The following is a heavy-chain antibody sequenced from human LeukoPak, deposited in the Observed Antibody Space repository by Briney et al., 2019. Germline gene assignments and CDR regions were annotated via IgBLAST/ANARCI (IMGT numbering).Heavy chain of an antibody. CDR1: GFTFSSYE. Sequence: GGSLRLSCAASGFTFSSYEMNWVRQAPGKGLEWVSYISSSGSTIYYADSVKGRFTISRDNAKNSLYLQMNSLRAEDTAVHYCARDLGRIAVAGSDYWGQGTLVTVSS. D-gene: IGHD6-19*01. CDR3: ARDLGRIAVAGSDY. CDR2: ISSSGSTI. V-gene: IGHV3-48*03. J-gene: IGHJ4*02.